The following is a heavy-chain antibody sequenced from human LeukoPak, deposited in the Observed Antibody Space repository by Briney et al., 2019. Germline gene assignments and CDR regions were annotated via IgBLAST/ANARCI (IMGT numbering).Heavy chain of an antibody. Sequence: SETLSLTCTVSGGSIRSSYYYWGWIRQPPGKGLEWIGSIYDSGSTYYNPSLKSRVTISVDTSKNQFSLKLNSVTAADTAVYYCARHYIWGNNPYYPFDHWGQGALVTVSS. CDR1: GGSIRSSYYY. J-gene: IGHJ4*02. V-gene: IGHV4-39*01. CDR2: IYDSGST. D-gene: IGHD3-16*01. CDR3: ARHYIWGNNPYYPFDH.